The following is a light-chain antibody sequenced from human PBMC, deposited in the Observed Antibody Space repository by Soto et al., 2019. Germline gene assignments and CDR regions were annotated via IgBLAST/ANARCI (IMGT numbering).Light chain of an antibody. J-gene: IGKJ2*01. CDR1: QSVNSN. CDR2: GAS. V-gene: IGKV3D-15*01. Sequence: EIAMTQSPATLSVSPGERGTLSCRASQSVNSNLAWYQQKPGQAPRLLIDGASTRATGIPARFSGSGSGTEFTLTISSLQSEDFAVYYCQQYNNWPYTFGQGTKLEIK. CDR3: QQYNNWPYT.